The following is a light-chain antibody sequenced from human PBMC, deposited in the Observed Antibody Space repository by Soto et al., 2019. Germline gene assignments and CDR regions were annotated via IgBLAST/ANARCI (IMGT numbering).Light chain of an antibody. V-gene: IGLV1-40*01. CDR1: SSNIGAGYD. J-gene: IGLJ2*01. CDR2: GNS. Sequence: QSVLTQPPSVSGAPGQRVTISCTGSSSNIGAGYDVHWYQQLPGTAPKVFIYGNSNRPSGVPDRFSGSKSGTSASLAITGLQAEYEADYYCQSYDTSLSASVFGGGTKVTVL. CDR3: QSYDTSLSASV.